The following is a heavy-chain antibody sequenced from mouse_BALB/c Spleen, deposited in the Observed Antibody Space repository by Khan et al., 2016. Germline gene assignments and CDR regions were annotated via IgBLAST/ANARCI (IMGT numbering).Heavy chain of an antibody. CDR2: ISCYNGAT. V-gene: IGHV1S34*01. J-gene: IGHJ4*01. D-gene: IGHD2-14*01. CDR1: GYSFTGYY. Sequence: LVKTGTSVKISCKASGYSFTGYYMHWVKQSHGKSLEWIGYISCYNGATRYNQKFKGKATFTVDTSSSTAYMQFNSLTSEDSAVYYCARSSRGTYYYAMDYWGQGPSVTVSS. CDR3: ARSSRGTYYYAMDY.